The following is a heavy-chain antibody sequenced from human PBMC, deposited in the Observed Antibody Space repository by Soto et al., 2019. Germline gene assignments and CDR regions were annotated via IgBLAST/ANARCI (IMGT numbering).Heavy chain of an antibody. V-gene: IGHV1-69*02. CDR1: GGTFSSYT. Sequence: QVQLVQSGAEVKKPGSSVKVSCKASGGTFSSYTISWVRQAPGQGLEWMGRIIPILGIANYAQKFQGRVTITAXXDXSXXYMELSSLRSEDTAVYYCARVPDYYGSGSYQLSDYWGQGTLVTVSS. CDR2: IIPILGIA. CDR3: ARVPDYYGSGSYQLSDY. D-gene: IGHD3-10*01. J-gene: IGHJ4*02.